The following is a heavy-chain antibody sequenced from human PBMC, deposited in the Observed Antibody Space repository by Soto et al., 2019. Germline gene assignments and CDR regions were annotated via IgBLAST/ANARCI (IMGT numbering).Heavy chain of an antibody. CDR1: GFTFSSFG. V-gene: IGHV3-33*01. J-gene: IGHJ4*02. D-gene: IGHD1-26*01. Sequence: QVQLVESGGDVVQPGRSLRLSCAASGFTFSSFGMHWVRQAPGKGLEWVALIWSDGSKKFYTDSVEGRFTISRDNSRNTLYLQMDSLRAEDTAVYYCARDRPGRGYVLDFWGQETLVTVSS. CDR3: ARDRPGRGYVLDF. CDR2: IWSDGSKK.